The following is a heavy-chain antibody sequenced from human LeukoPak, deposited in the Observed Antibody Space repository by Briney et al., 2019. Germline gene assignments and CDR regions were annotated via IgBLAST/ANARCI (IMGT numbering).Heavy chain of an antibody. CDR1: GFTFSTYA. Sequence: PGGSLRLSCAASGFTFSTYAMHWVRQAPGKGLEWVAVISYDGSNKFYADSVKGRFIISKDNSKNTLYLQMNSLRAEDTGVYYCAKVTWTRGVDDMHVWGQGTTVTVSS. J-gene: IGHJ6*02. CDR3: AKVTWTRGVDDMHV. CDR2: ISYDGSNK. D-gene: IGHD3-16*01. V-gene: IGHV3-30-3*01.